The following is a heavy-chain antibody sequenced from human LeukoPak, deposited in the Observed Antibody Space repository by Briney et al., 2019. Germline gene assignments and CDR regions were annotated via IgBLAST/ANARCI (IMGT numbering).Heavy chain of an antibody. CDR1: GFTFSSYW. CDR2: IKQDESEK. Sequence: GGSLRLSCAAPGFTFSSYWMSWVRQAPGKGLELVANIKQDESEKYYVDSLKCRFTISRDNAKNSLYLQMNSLRAEDTAVYYCARLEVTSLVDAFDIWGQGTMVTVSS. D-gene: IGHD3-16*01. J-gene: IGHJ3*02. V-gene: IGHV3-7*01. CDR3: ARLEVTSLVDAFDI.